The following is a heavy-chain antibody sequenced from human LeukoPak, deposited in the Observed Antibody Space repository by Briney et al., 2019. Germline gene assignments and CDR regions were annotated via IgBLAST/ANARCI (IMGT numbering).Heavy chain of an antibody. CDR1: GFTFSSYA. D-gene: IGHD3-16*01. CDR3: AKGGGGRLIYYYYMDV. V-gene: IGHV3-9*03. Sequence: GGSLRLSCAASGFTFSSYAMHWVRQAPGRCLEWVSGISWNSDSIDYANSVKGRFTISRDNAKNSLYLQMNSLRTEDMALYYCAKGGGGRLIYYYYMDVWGKGTTVTVSS. CDR2: ISWNSDSI. J-gene: IGHJ6*03.